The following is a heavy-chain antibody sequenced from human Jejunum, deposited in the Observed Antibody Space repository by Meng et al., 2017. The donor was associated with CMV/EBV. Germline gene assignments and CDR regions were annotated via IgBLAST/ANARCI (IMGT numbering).Heavy chain of an antibody. CDR3: AREGNYSNYIDF. Sequence: AEYGFYSNYWMSRVRQAPGKGLEWGDKIKADGSEKYYVDSVKGRFTISRDNAKNSLFLQMNSLRVEDTAVYYCAREGNYSNYIDFWGQGTLVTVSS. J-gene: IGHJ4*02. CDR1: GFYSNYW. V-gene: IGHV3-7*01. CDR2: IKADGSEK. D-gene: IGHD4-11*01.